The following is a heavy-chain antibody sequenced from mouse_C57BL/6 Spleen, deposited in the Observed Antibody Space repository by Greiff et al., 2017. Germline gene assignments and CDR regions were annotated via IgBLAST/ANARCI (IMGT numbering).Heavy chain of an antibody. CDR3: ARASYYYDGFDY. Sequence: QVQLKQPGAELVKPGASVKLSCKASGYTFTSYWMHWVKQRPEQGLEWIGMIHPNSGSTNYNEKFKSKATLTVDKSSSTAYMQLCSLTSEDSAVYYCARASYYYDGFDYWGQGTTLTVSS. J-gene: IGHJ2*01. CDR1: GYTFTSYW. CDR2: IHPNSGST. V-gene: IGHV1-64*01. D-gene: IGHD1-1*01.